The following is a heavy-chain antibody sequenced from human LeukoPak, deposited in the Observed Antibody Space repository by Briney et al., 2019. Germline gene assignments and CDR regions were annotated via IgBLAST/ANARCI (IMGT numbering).Heavy chain of an antibody. Sequence: ASVKVSCKASGYTFTSYGISWVRQAPGQGLEWMGWISAYNGNTNYAQKLQGRVTMTTDTSTSTAYMELRSLGSDDTAVYYCARDDGDYGGNPFDYWGQGTLVTVSS. J-gene: IGHJ4*02. V-gene: IGHV1-18*01. CDR2: ISAYNGNT. CDR3: ARDDGDYGGNPFDY. D-gene: IGHD4-23*01. CDR1: GYTFTSYG.